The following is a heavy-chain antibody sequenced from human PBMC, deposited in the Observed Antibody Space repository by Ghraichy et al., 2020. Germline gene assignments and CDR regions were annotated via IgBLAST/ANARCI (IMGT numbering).Heavy chain of an antibody. CDR2: INAGNGNT. J-gene: IGHJ6*03. D-gene: IGHD3-10*01. CDR1: GYTFTSYA. V-gene: IGHV1-3*01. Sequence: ASVKVSCKASGYTFTSYAMHWVRQAPGQRLEWMGWINAGNGNTKYSQKFQGRVTITRDTSASTAYMELSSLRSEDTAVYYCAGGSLLLWFGEDYYYYMDVWGKGTTVTISS. CDR3: AGGSLLLWFGEDYYYYMDV.